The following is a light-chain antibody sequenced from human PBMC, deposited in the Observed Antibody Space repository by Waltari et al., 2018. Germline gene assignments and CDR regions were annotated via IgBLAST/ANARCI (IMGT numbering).Light chain of an antibody. J-gene: IGKJ3*01. CDR2: WAS. V-gene: IGKV4-1*01. CDR3: QQYYATPRT. CDR1: QSVLYSSNNKNH. Sequence: EIVMTQSPDSLAVSLGERATINCKSSQSVLYSSNNKNHLAWYQQKPGQSPKLLIYWASTRESGVPDRFSGSGSGTDFTLTISSLQAEDVAVYYCQQYYATPRTFGPGTKVDIK.